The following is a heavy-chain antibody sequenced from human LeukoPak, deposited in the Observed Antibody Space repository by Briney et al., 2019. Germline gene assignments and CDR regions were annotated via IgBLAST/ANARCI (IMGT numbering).Heavy chain of an antibody. CDR2: ISYDGSNK. D-gene: IGHD1-26*01. J-gene: IGHJ4*02. CDR3: AKVVSRAAGYYPYFDY. V-gene: IGHV3-30*18. CDR1: GFTFSSYV. Sequence: PGRSLRLSCAASGFTFSSYVMHWVRQAPGKGLEWVAVISYDGSNKYYADSVKGRFTISRDNSKSTLYLQMNSLRAEDTAVYYCAKVVSRAAGYYPYFDYWGQGTLVTVSS.